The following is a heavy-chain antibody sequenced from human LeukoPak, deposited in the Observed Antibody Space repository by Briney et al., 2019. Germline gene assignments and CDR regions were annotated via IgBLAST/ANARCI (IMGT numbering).Heavy chain of an antibody. Sequence: SETLSLTCTVSGGSVSSGSYYWSWIRQPAGKGLEWIGRIYTDGSTSYNPSLKSRVTISVDTSKNQFSLKLSSVTAADTAVYYCARVREASSSWYPWGWFDPWGQGTLVTVSS. CDR2: IYTDGST. CDR3: ARVREASSSWYPWGWFDP. D-gene: IGHD6-13*01. V-gene: IGHV4-61*02. J-gene: IGHJ5*02. CDR1: GGSVSSGSYY.